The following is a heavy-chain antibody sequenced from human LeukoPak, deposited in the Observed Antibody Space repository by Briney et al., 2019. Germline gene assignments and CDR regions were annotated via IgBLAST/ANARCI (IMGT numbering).Heavy chain of an antibody. CDR3: ARGYNFWSGYYMDV. Sequence: ASVKVSCKASGYTFTGYYMHWVRQAPGQGLEWMGWINPNSGGTNYAQKFQGWVTMTRDTSTSTVYMELSSLRSEDTAVYYCARGYNFWSGYYMDVWGKGTTVTVSS. D-gene: IGHD3-3*01. J-gene: IGHJ6*03. V-gene: IGHV1-2*04. CDR2: INPNSGGT. CDR1: GYTFTGYY.